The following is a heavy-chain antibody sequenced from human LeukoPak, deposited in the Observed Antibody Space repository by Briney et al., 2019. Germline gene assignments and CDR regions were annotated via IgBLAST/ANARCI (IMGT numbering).Heavy chain of an antibody. CDR2: IHPDGKNT. D-gene: IGHD5-18*01. CDR1: GFTFSNYW. J-gene: IGHJ3*01. CDR3: ATYVDTVRYDAFDV. V-gene: IGHV3-74*01. Sequence: GGPLRLSCAASGFTFSNYWMDWVRQAPGKGLVWVSRIHPDGKNTAYADSVKGRFTISRDNARNTLFLQMNSLRTEDAAVYYCATYVDTVRYDAFDVWGQGTMVTVSS.